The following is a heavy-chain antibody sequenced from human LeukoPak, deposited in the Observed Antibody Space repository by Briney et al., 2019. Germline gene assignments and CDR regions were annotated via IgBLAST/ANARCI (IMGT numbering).Heavy chain of an antibody. CDR2: ISTTGVVL. Sequence: GGSLRLSCAASGFTLSDHYMSWIRQSPGKGLEWVSYISTTGVVLYYADSVKGRFTISRDNAKNSLFLEMNSLRTEDTAFYYCAKGAARRSDYFENWGQGTLVTVSS. D-gene: IGHD6-6*01. J-gene: IGHJ4*02. CDR3: AKGAARRSDYFEN. CDR1: GFTLSDHY. V-gene: IGHV3-11*01.